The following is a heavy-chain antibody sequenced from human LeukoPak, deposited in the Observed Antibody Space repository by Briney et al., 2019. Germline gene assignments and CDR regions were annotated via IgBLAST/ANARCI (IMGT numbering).Heavy chain of an antibody. J-gene: IGHJ4*02. CDR1: GGSISSSNW. Sequence: SETLSLTCAVSGGSISSSNWWSWVRQPPGKGLEWIGEIYHSGSTNYNPSLKSRVTISVDKSKNQFSLKLSSVTAADTAVYYCARAPRGWFGELRSYYFDYWGQGTLVTVSS. V-gene: IGHV4-4*02. D-gene: IGHD3-10*01. CDR2: IYHSGST. CDR3: ARAPRGWFGELRSYYFDY.